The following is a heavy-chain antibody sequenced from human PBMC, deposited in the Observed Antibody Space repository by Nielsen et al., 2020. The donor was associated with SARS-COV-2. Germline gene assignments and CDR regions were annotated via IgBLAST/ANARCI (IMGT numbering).Heavy chain of an antibody. D-gene: IGHD2-8*01. CDR2: ISGSGGST. V-gene: IGHV3-23*01. CDR1: GFTFSSYA. J-gene: IGHJ6*03. Sequence: GESLKISCAASGFTFSSYAMSWVRQAPGKGLEWVSAISGSGGSTYYADSVKGRFTISRDNSKNTLYLQMNSLRAEDTAVYYCAKLGCTNGVCYPNYYYYYYMDVWGKGTTVTVSS. CDR3: AKLGCTNGVCYPNYYYYYYMDV.